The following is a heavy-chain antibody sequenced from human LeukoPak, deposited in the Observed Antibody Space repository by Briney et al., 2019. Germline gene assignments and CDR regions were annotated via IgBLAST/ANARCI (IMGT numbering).Heavy chain of an antibody. J-gene: IGHJ6*02. V-gene: IGHV3-30-3*01. CDR1: GFTFSSYA. CDR2: ISYDGSNK. Sequence: GRSLRLSCAASGFTFSSYAMHWVRQAPGKGLEGVAVISYDGSNKYYADSVKGRFTISRDNSKNTLYLQMNSLRAEDTAVYYCARDMSGFGSAYYYYGMDVWGQGTTVTVSS. D-gene: IGHD1-26*01. CDR3: ARDMSGFGSAYYYYGMDV.